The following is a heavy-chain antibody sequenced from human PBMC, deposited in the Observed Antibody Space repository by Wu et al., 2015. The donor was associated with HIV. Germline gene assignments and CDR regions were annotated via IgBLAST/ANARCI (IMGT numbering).Heavy chain of an antibody. CDR2: FNPSGGST. J-gene: IGHJ5*02. CDR3: ARAGGFCSGTSCLDL. V-gene: IGHV1-46*01. Sequence: QVQLVQSEAEVKKPGSSVKVSCKTAGGTFISYTTNWVRQAPGQGLEWMGIFNPSGGSTNSAQKFQGRLAMTGDASTNTFYMELSGLTSEDTAVYSCARAGGFCSGTSCLDLWGQGTLVSVFS. D-gene: IGHD2-2*01. CDR1: GGTFISYT.